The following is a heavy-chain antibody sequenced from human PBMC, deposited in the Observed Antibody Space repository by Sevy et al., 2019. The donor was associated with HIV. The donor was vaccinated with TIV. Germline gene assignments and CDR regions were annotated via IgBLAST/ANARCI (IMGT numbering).Heavy chain of an antibody. J-gene: IGHJ6*02. Sequence: GGSLRLSCAASGFTFSNYWMTWVRQAPGKGLEWVANIKRDGSEKYYVASVKGRFTISRDNAKNSLYMQMNSLRAEDTAVYNCARDCNSASCLWGLDVWGQGTTVTVSS. CDR2: IKRDGSEK. V-gene: IGHV3-7*03. CDR1: GFTFSNYW. CDR3: ARDCNSASCLWGLDV. D-gene: IGHD2-2*01.